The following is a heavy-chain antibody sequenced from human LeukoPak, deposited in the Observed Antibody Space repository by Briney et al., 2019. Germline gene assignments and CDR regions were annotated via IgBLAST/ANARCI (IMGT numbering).Heavy chain of an antibody. D-gene: IGHD1-26*01. CDR3: AKDSWGLLFYFQH. CDR1: GFTFSSYG. V-gene: IGHV3-30*18. Sequence: GGSLRLSCAASGFTFSSYGMHWVRQAPGKGLEWVAVISYDGSNKYYADSVKGRFTISRDNSKNTLYLQMNSLRAEDTAVYYCAKDSWGLLFYFQHWGQGTLVTVSS. CDR2: ISYDGSNK. J-gene: IGHJ1*01.